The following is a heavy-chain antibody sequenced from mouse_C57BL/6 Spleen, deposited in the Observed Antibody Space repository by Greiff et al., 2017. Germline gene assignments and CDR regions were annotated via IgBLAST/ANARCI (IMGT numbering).Heavy chain of an antibody. J-gene: IGHJ2*01. CDR1: GYTFTSYW. D-gene: IGHD1-1*01. V-gene: IGHV1-7*01. CDR3: ANYYGSSYDYFDY. CDR2: INPSSGYT. Sequence: QVQLQQSGAELAKPGASVKLSCKASGYTFTSYWMHWVKQRPGQGLEWIGYINPSSGYTKYNQKIKDKATLTADKSSSTAYMQLSSLTYEDSAVYYCANYYGSSYDYFDYWGQGTTLTVSS.